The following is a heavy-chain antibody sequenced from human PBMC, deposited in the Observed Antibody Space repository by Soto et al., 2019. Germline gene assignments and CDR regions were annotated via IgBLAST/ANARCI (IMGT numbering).Heavy chain of an antibody. CDR1: GGSIINSGYY. V-gene: IGHV4-39*01. CDR3: AYYYYYGMDV. CDR2: IYYSGST. Sequence: SEPLSLTCTVSGGSIINSGYYWGWIRQPPGKGLEWIWSIYYSGSTYYNPSLKSRVTISVDTSKNQFSLKLSSVTAADTAVYYCAYYYYYGMDVWGQGNTVTVSS. J-gene: IGHJ6*02.